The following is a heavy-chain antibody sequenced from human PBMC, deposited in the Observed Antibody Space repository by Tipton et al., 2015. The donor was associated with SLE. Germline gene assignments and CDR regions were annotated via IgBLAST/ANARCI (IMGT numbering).Heavy chain of an antibody. J-gene: IGHJ4*02. D-gene: IGHD5-12*01. CDR1: GFMFSSFL. V-gene: IGHV3-7*01. CDR2: IIQDGSEK. Sequence: SLRLSCEASGFMFSSFLMSWVRQAPGKGLEWVANIIQDGSEKYYVDSVKGRFSISRDNAKNSVYLQMNSLRAEDTAVYYCARTFDIVATRNFDYWGQGTLVTVSS. CDR3: ARTFDIVATRNFDY.